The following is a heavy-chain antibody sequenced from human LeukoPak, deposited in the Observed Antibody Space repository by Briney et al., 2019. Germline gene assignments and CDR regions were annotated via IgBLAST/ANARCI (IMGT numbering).Heavy chain of an antibody. D-gene: IGHD3-22*01. V-gene: IGHV4-39*07. Sequence: SETLSLTCTVSGGSISSSSYYWGWIRQPPGKGLEWIGSIYYSGSTYYNPSLKSRVTISVDTSKNQFSLKLSSVTAADTAVYYCARVLSDYYDSSGYTFDYWGQGTLVTVSS. CDR1: GGSISSSSYY. CDR3: ARVLSDYYDSSGYTFDY. CDR2: IYYSGST. J-gene: IGHJ4*02.